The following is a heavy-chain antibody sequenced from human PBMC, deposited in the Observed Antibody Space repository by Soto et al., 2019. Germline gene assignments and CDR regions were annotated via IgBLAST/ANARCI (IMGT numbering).Heavy chain of an antibody. D-gene: IGHD3-22*01. CDR2: IYPGDSDT. CDR3: ARHSRTYYYDSSGYPDAFDI. CDR1: GYSFTSYW. Sequence: LQISCKGSGYSFTSYWIGWVRQMPGKGLEWMGIIYPGDSDTRYSPSFQGQVTISADKSISTAYLQWSSLKASDTAMYYCARHSRTYYYDSSGYPDAFDIWGQGTMVTVSS. V-gene: IGHV5-51*01. J-gene: IGHJ3*02.